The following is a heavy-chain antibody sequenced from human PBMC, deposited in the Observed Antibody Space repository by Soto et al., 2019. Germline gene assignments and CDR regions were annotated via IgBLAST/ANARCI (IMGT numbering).Heavy chain of an antibody. CDR3: ARGRGITGTTPFDY. Sequence: QVQLQESGPGLVKPSQTLSLTCTVSGGSISSGGYYWSWIRQHPGKGLEWIGYIYYSGSTYYNPSLQSRVTISVDTSKNQLSLKLSSVTAADTAVYYCARGRGITGTTPFDYWGQGTLVTVSS. CDR1: GGSISSGGYY. CDR2: IYYSGST. D-gene: IGHD1-7*01. V-gene: IGHV4-31*03. J-gene: IGHJ4*02.